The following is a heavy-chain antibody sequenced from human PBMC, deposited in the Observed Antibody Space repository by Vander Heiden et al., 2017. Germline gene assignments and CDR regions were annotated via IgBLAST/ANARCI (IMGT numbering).Heavy chain of an antibody. Sequence: EVQLVESGGGLVKPGGSLRLSCAASGFTFRSYRMHWVRQAPGKGLEWVSSISSSSSYIYYADSVKGRFTISRDNAKNSLYLQMNSLRAEDTAVYYCARDLGYYYDSSGYYVGWGQGTLVTVSS. D-gene: IGHD3-22*01. V-gene: IGHV3-21*01. CDR1: GFTFRSYR. CDR2: ISSSSSYI. J-gene: IGHJ4*02. CDR3: ARDLGYYYDSSGYYVG.